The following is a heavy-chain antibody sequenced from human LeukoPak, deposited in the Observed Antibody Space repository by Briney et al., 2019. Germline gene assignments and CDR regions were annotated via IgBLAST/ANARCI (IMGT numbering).Heavy chain of an antibody. CDR1: GGTCSDYT. D-gene: IGHD4-4*01. CDR2: ILPILGIP. Sequence: ASVKVSCKASGGTCSDYTISWVRQAPGQGLAWMGRILPILGIPNYAQNFQGKVTITADISTSTVYMELSSLRSEDTAVYYCARGNYGLGSFFDYWGQGSLVTVSS. J-gene: IGHJ4*02. V-gene: IGHV1-69*02. CDR3: ARGNYGLGSFFDY.